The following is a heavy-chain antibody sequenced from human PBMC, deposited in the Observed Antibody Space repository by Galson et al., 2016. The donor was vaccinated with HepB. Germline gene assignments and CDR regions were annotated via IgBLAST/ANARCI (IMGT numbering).Heavy chain of an antibody. Sequence: MNWVRQAPGKGLQWISYISSGFSPIYYADSVRGRFTISRDNAENSLYLQMNSLRDDDTAIYYCARELVRSAFDLWGQGTLVTVSS. D-gene: IGHD1-26*01. J-gene: IGHJ3*01. CDR3: ARELVRSAFDL. V-gene: IGHV3-48*02. CDR2: ISSGFSPI.